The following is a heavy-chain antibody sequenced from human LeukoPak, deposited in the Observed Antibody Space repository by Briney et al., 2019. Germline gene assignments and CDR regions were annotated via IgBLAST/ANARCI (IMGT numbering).Heavy chain of an antibody. CDR3: ARGRGPSWRLLYYYYYMDV. J-gene: IGHJ6*03. V-gene: IGHV4-34*01. D-gene: IGHD2-21*02. CDR1: GGSFSGYY. Sequence: SETLSLTCAVYGGSFSGYYWSWIRQPPGKGLEWIGGINHSGSTNYNPSLKSRVTISVDTSKNQFSLKLSSVTAADTAVYYCARGRGPSWRLLYYYYYMDVWGKGTTVTVSS. CDR2: INHSGST.